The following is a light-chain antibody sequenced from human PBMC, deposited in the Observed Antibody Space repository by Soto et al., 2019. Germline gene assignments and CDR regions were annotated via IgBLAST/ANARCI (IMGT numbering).Light chain of an antibody. CDR1: SSDFGGYNY. Sequence: QSSLTQPRSVSGSPGQSVTISCTGTSSDFGGYNYVSWYQHHPGKAPKLMIYDVSERPSGVPDRFSGSKSGNTASLTTSGLQAEDEADYYCCSYAGTFYVFGTGTKVTV. J-gene: IGLJ1*01. V-gene: IGLV2-11*01. CDR2: DVS. CDR3: CSYAGTFYV.